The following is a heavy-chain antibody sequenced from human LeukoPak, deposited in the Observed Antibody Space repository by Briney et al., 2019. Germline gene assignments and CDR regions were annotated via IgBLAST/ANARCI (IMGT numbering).Heavy chain of an antibody. CDR1: GGSISSGSYY. V-gene: IGHV4-61*02. J-gene: IGHJ4*02. Sequence: SETLSLTCTVSGGSISSGSYYWSWIRQPAGKGLEWIGRIYTSGSTNYNPSLKSRVTISVDTSKNQFSLKLSSVTAADTAVYYCARGQQWLAPVDYWGQGTLVTVSS. CDR3: ARGQQWLAPVDY. CDR2: IYTSGST. D-gene: IGHD6-19*01.